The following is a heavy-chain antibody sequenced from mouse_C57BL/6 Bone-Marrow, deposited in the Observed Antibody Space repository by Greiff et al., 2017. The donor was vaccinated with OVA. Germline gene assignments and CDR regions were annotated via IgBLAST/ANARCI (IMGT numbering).Heavy chain of an antibody. CDR2: IHYDGSST. D-gene: IGHD2-2*01. CDR1: GFTFSDYY. CDR3: AREGPYGWYFDY. Sequence: DVKLVESEGGLVQPGSSMKLSCTASGFTFSDYYMAWVRQVPEKGLEWVANIHYDGSSTYYLDSLTSRFIISRDNAKNILYLHMSSLKSEDTATYDCAREGPYGWYFDYWGQGTTLTVSS. J-gene: IGHJ2*01. V-gene: IGHV5-16*01.